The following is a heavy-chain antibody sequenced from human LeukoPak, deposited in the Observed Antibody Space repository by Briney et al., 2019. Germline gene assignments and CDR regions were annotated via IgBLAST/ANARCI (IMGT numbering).Heavy chain of an antibody. V-gene: IGHV4-61*08. J-gene: IGHJ4*02. Sequence: SQTLSLTCTVSGGSISSGGYYWSWIRQHPGKGLEWIGYIYYSGSTNYNPSLKARVTISVDKSKDQFSLKLMSVTAADTAVYYCARVSSGYSSAWYLGFDYWGQGTLVTVSS. CDR1: GGSISSGGYY. CDR3: ARVSSGYSSAWYLGFDY. D-gene: IGHD6-19*01. CDR2: IYYSGST.